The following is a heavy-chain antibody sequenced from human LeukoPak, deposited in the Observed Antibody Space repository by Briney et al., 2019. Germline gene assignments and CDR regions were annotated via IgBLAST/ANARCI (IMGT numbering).Heavy chain of an antibody. CDR1: GGSISSGGYY. CDR3: ARESSSSPFDY. D-gene: IGHD6-6*01. V-gene: IGHV4-31*03. Sequence: SQTLSLTCTVSGGSISSGGYYWSRIRQHPGKGLEWIGYIYYSGSTYYNPSLKSRVTISVDTSKNQFSLKLSSVTAADTAVYYCARESSSSPFDYWGQGTLVTVSS. CDR2: IYYSGST. J-gene: IGHJ4*02.